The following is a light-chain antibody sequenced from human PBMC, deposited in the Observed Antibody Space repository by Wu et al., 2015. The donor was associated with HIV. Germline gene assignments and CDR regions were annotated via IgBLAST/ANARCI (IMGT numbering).Light chain of an antibody. CDR2: GAS. Sequence: EIVLTQSPGTLSLSPGERATLSCRASQSVSSSYLAWYQQKPGQAPRLLIYGASSRATGVPDRFSGSGSGTDFTLTISRLEPEDFAVYYCQQYGSSPRGTFGPWDQVDIK. J-gene: IGKJ3*01. V-gene: IGKV3-20*01. CDR3: QQYGSSPRGT. CDR1: QSVSSSY.